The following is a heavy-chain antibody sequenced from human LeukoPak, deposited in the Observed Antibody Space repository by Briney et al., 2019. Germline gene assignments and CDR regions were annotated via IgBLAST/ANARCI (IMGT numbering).Heavy chain of an antibody. CDR3: ARDPRIATRPSDY. J-gene: IGHJ4*02. CDR2: ISLDGRTT. D-gene: IGHD6-6*01. Sequence: GGSLRLSCAASGFTFSSYWMHWVRQAPGKGLVWVSHISLDGRTTSYAGSVRGRFTISRDNTKNTLFLQMNSLRAEDTAVYYCARDPRIATRPSDYWGQGTLVTVSS. CDR1: GFTFSSYW. V-gene: IGHV3-74*01.